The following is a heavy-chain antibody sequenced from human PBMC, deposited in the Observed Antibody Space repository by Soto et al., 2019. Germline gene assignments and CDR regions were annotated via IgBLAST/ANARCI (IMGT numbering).Heavy chain of an antibody. CDR1: GYTFTGYY. CDR3: ARPPIVGATWGPNYWYFDL. J-gene: IGHJ2*01. V-gene: IGHV1-2*02. D-gene: IGHD1-26*01. Sequence: QVQLVQSGAEVKKPGASVKVSCKASGYTFTGYYMHWVRQAPGQGLEWMGWINPNSGGTNYAQKFQGRVTMTRDTSISTAYMELSRLRSDDTAVYYCARPPIVGATWGPNYWYFDLWGRGTLVTVSS. CDR2: INPNSGGT.